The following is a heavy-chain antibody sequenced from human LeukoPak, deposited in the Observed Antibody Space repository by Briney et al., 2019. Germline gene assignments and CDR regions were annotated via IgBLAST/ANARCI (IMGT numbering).Heavy chain of an antibody. D-gene: IGHD3-3*01. CDR1: GGSFSGYY. CDR3: ERVQDDSFY. Sequence: SETLSLTCAVYGGSFSGYYWTWIRQPPGKGLEWIGEINHSGSTNYNPSLKSRVTISVDTSKNQFSLKLSSMTAADTAVYYCERVQDDSFYWGQGTLVTVSS. V-gene: IGHV4-34*01. CDR2: INHSGST. J-gene: IGHJ4*02.